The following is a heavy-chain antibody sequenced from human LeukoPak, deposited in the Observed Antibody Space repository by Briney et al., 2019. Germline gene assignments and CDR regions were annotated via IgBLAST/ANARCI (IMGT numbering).Heavy chain of an antibody. CDR1: GGSFSGYY. CDR2: INHSGST. D-gene: IGHD3-3*01. CDR3: ARHTIFGVASSDY. V-gene: IGHV4-34*01. J-gene: IGHJ4*02. Sequence: SETLSLTCAVYGGSFSGYYWSWIRQPPGKGLGWIGEINHSGSTNYNPSLKSRVTISVDTSKNQFSLKLSSVTAADTAVYYCARHTIFGVASSDYWGQGTLVTVSS.